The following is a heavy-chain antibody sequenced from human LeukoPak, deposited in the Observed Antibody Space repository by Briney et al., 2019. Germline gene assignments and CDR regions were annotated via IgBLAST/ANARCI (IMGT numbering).Heavy chain of an antibody. V-gene: IGHV4-59*01. Sequence: SKTLSLTCTVSGGSISSYYWSWIRQPPGKGLEWIGYIYYSGSTNYNPSLKSRVTISVDTSKNQFSLKLSSVTAADTAVYYCAREGGYYQDSWYFDLWGRGTLVTVSS. CDR2: IYYSGST. D-gene: IGHD3-3*01. CDR1: GGSISSYY. CDR3: AREGGYYQDSWYFDL. J-gene: IGHJ2*01.